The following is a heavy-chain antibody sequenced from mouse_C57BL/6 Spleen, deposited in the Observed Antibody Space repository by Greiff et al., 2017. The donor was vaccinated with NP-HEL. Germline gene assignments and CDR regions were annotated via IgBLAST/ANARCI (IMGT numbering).Heavy chain of an antibody. CDR2: ISDGGSYT. Sequence: EVQVVESGGGLVKPGGSLKLSCAASGFTFSSYAMSWVRQTPEKRLEWVATISDGGSYTYYPDNVKGRFTISRDNAKNNLYLQMSHLKSEDTAMYYCARDREAGGGYYMDYWGQGTSVTVSS. CDR1: GFTFSSYA. D-gene: IGHD2-3*01. J-gene: IGHJ4*01. CDR3: ARDREAGGGYYMDY. V-gene: IGHV5-4*01.